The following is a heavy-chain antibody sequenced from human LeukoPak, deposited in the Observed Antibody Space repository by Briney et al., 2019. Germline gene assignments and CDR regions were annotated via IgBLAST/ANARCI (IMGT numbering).Heavy chain of an antibody. CDR2: INHSGST. V-gene: IGHV4-34*01. CDR1: GGSFSNYY. J-gene: IGHJ4*02. Sequence: PSETLSLTCAVYGGSFSNYYWTWIRQPPGKGLEWIGEINHSGSTNYNPYLKSRVTISVDTSKNQFSLNLTSVTAADTAVYYCARAMSIAARLQTIFDYWGQGTLVTVSS. CDR3: ARAMSIAARLQTIFDY. D-gene: IGHD6-6*01.